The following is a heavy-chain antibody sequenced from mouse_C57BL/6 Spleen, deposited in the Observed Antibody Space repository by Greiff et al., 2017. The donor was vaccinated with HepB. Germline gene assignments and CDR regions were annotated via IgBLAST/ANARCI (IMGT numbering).Heavy chain of an antibody. D-gene: IGHD2-5*01. Sequence: QVQLKQSGAELARPGASVKLSCKASGYTFTSYGISWVKQRTGQGLEWIGEIYPRSGNTYYNEKFKGKATLTADKSSSTAYMELRSLTSEDSAVYFCADSNGNYWGQGTTLTVSS. J-gene: IGHJ2*01. V-gene: IGHV1-81*01. CDR2: IYPRSGNT. CDR3: ADSNGNY. CDR1: GYTFTSYG.